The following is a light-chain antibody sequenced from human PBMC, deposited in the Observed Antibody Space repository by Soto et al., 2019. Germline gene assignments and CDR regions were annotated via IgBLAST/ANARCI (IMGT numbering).Light chain of an antibody. CDR3: QQVNSFPRT. Sequence: IPLTQSPSSLSASVGDRVTITCRASQGIRNYLAWYQQKPGRAPRLLIYAASTLQNVVPSRFSGSGSGTDFTLTISSLQPEDFATYYCQQVNSFPRTFGPGTTVDVK. J-gene: IGKJ3*01. CDR1: QGIRNY. CDR2: AAS. V-gene: IGKV1-9*01.